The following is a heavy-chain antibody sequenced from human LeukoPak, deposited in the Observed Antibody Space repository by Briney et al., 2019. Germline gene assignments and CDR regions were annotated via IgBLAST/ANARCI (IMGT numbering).Heavy chain of an antibody. V-gene: IGHV3-33*01. CDR2: IWYDGSNK. D-gene: IGHD2-21*02. CDR3: ATLSFGDTDY. J-gene: IGHJ4*02. Sequence: GGSLRLSCAASGFTFSSYGMHWVRQAPGKGLEWVAVIWYDGSNKYYADSVKGRFTISKDNLKNTLYLQMNSLRAEDTAVYYCATLSFGDTDYWGQGTVVTVSS. CDR1: GFTFSSYG.